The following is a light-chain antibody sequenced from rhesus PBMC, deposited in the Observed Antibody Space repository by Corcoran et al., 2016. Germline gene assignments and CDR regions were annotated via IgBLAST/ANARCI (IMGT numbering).Light chain of an antibody. J-gene: IGKJ2*01. V-gene: IGKV1-32*05. Sequence: DIQLTQSPSSLSASIGDRVTITCRASKGIDRYLNWYQQQPGRAPKLLIFYADRLQSVVPTRFTGSGSGTDFTLTISSLQPEEFATYYCQQYKIMYSFGQGTKVDIK. CDR3: QQYKIMYS. CDR1: KGIDRY. CDR2: YAD.